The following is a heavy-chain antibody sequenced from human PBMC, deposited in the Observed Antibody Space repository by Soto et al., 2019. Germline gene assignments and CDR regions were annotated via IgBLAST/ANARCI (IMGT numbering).Heavy chain of an antibody. CDR2: INAGNGNT. CDR3: TRGQLSNWFDP. CDR1: GCAFTSYA. Sequence: ASVKVSCKASGCAFTSYALHWVRQAPGQRPEWMGLINAGNGNTKYSQKFQGRVTITRDTSASTSYMELTSLRSEDTAVYYCTRGQLSNWFDPWGQGTLVTVSS. V-gene: IGHV1-3*01. D-gene: IGHD1-1*01. J-gene: IGHJ5*02.